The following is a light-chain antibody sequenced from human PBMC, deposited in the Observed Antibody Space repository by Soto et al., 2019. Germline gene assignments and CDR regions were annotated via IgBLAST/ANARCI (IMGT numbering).Light chain of an antibody. J-gene: IGKJ5*01. CDR1: QSVSSN. Sequence: EIVMTQSPSTLSVSPGERATLSCRASQSVSSNLAWYQQKPGQAPRLLIYGASTRATGIPVRFSGSGFGTEFTLTISSLQSEDFAVYYCQQYKNWPIFGQGTRLEIK. CDR2: GAS. V-gene: IGKV3-15*01. CDR3: QQYKNWPI.